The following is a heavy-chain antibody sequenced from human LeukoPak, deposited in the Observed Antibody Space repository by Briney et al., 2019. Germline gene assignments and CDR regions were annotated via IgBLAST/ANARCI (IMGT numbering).Heavy chain of an antibody. Sequence: ASVKVSCKASGYTLIGHYIHWVRQAPGQGLEGMGWINPSSGGANYAQKSQGRVTMTRGTSTSTAFMELSSVRSDDTAVYYCARAFNGYYFDFWGQGTQVTVSS. CDR2: INPSSGGA. J-gene: IGHJ4*02. CDR1: GYTLIGHY. CDR3: ARAFNGYYFDF. V-gene: IGHV1-2*02.